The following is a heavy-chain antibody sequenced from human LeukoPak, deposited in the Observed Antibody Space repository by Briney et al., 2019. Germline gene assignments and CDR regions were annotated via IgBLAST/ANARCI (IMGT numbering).Heavy chain of an antibody. V-gene: IGHV4-34*01. D-gene: IGHD6-13*01. J-gene: IGHJ5*02. CDR1: GGSFSGYY. CDR2: INHSGST. CDR3: ARGDSISWYWFDP. Sequence: SETLSLTCAVYGGSFSGYYWSWIRQPPGKGLEWIGEINHSGSTNYNPSLKSRVTISVDTSKNQFSLKLSSVTAADTAVYYCARGDSISWYWFDPWGQGTLVTVSS.